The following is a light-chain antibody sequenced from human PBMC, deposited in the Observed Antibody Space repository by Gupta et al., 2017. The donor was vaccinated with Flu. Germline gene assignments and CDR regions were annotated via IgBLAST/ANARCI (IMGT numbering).Light chain of an antibody. CDR2: AAT. CDR1: RDITNY. J-gene: IGKJ2*01. Sequence: RVTITCRASRDITNYLNWYQQKPGKAPKLLISAATNLQSDVPSRFSGRGSGTDFTLTISGLQPEDVATYYCLQYGNLPPSYTFGQGTSLAIK. CDR3: LQYGNLPPSYT. V-gene: IGKV1-33*01.